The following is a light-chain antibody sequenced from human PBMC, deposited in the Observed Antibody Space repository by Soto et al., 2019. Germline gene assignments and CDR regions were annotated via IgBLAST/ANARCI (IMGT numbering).Light chain of an antibody. Sequence: DINVTQSPYSLCASVGDRVALSGKTSQRVDSNIHWYQHQSGKPPKLLIYAASTLQDGVPSRFSGGGSGTAFSLIITGLQPGDSATYYCQQTYTSVATFGQGTKVDI. CDR2: AAS. J-gene: IGKJ1*01. CDR1: QRVDSN. CDR3: QQTYTSVAT. V-gene: IGKV1-39*01.